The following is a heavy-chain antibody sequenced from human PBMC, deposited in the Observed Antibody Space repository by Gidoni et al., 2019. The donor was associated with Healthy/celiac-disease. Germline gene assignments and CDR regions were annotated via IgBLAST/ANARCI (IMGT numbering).Heavy chain of an antibody. CDR1: GGSFSGYY. CDR3: ARRSAIAAARTSPRYYYYGMDV. D-gene: IGHD6-13*01. CDR2: INHSGST. Sequence: QVQLQQWGAGLLKPSETLSLTCAVYGGSFSGYYWSWIRQPPGKGLEWIGEINHSGSTNYNPSLKSRVTISVDTSKNQFSLKLSSVTAADTAVYYCARRSAIAAARTSPRYYYYGMDVWGQGTTVTVSS. V-gene: IGHV4-34*01. J-gene: IGHJ6*02.